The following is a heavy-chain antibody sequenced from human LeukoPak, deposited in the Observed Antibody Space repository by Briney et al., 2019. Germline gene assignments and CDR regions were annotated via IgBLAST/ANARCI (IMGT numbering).Heavy chain of an antibody. J-gene: IGHJ5*02. V-gene: IGHV1-69*13. CDR1: GGTFSSYA. CDR2: IIPIFGTA. CDR3: ARGPARISKGNWFDP. D-gene: IGHD2-15*01. Sequence: SVKVSCKASGGTFSSYAISWVRQAPGQGLEWMGEIIPIFGTANYAQKFQGRVTITADESTSTAYMELSSLRSEDTAVYYCARGPARISKGNWFDPWGQRTLVTVSS.